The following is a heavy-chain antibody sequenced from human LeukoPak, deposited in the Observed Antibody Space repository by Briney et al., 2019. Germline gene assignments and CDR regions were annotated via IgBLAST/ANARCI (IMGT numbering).Heavy chain of an antibody. CDR2: IYTSGST. Sequence: SETLSLTCAVYGGSFSGYYWSWIRQPAGKGLEWIGRIYTSGSTNYNPSLKSRVTMSVDTSKNQFSLKLSSVTAADTAVYYCARVASSSSEYYYYMDVWGKGTTVTVSS. CDR3: ARVASSSSEYYYYMDV. V-gene: IGHV4-59*10. J-gene: IGHJ6*03. D-gene: IGHD6-6*01. CDR1: GGSFSGYY.